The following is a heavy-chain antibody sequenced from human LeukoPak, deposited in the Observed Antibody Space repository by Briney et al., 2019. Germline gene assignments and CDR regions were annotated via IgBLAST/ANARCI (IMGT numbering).Heavy chain of an antibody. CDR3: ARGYFSGWYHSWFDP. CDR1: GGSFSGHY. Sequence: KPSETLSLTCAVYGGSFSGHYWSWIRQPPGKGLEWIGEINHSGSTNYNPSLKSRVTISVDTSKNQFSLKLSSVTAADTAVYYCARGYFSGWYHSWFDPWGQGTLVTVSS. CDR2: INHSGST. J-gene: IGHJ5*02. V-gene: IGHV4-34*01. D-gene: IGHD6-19*01.